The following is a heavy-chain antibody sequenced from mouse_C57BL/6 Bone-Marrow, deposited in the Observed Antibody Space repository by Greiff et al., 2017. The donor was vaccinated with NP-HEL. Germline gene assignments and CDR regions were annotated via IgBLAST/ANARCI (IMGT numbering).Heavy chain of an antibody. CDR1: GYTFTTYP. V-gene: IGHV1-47*01. CDR2: FHPYNDDT. J-gene: IGHJ3*01. D-gene: IGHD1-1*01. Sequence: VQLQQSGAELVKPGASVKMSCKASGYTFTTYPLEWMKQNHGKSLEWIGNFHPYNDDTKYNEKFKGKATLTVEKSSSTVYLELSRLTSDDSAVYYCARGYYGSSPWFAYWGQGTLVTVSA. CDR3: ARGYYGSSPWFAY.